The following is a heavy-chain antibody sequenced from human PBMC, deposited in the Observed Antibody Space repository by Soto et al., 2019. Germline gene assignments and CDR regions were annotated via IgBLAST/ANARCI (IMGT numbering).Heavy chain of an antibody. Sequence: SETLSLTCTVSGGSISSSSYYWGWIRQPPGKGLEWIGSIYYSGSTYYNPSLKSRVTISVDTSKNQFSLKLSSVTAADTAVYYCATLVVPAATDFRGWFDPWGQGTLVTVSS. D-gene: IGHD2-2*01. V-gene: IGHV4-39*01. CDR3: ATLVVPAATDFRGWFDP. J-gene: IGHJ5*02. CDR2: IYYSGST. CDR1: GGSISSSSYY.